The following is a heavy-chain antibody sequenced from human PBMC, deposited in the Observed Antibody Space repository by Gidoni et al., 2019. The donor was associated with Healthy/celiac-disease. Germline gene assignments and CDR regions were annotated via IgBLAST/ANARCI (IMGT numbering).Heavy chain of an antibody. Sequence: EVQLLESGGGLVQPGGSLRLSCAASGFTFSSYAMSWVRQAPGKGLEWVSAISGSGGSTYYADSVKGRFTISRDNSKNTLYLQMNSLRDEDTAVYYCAKGGGSYGWFDPWGQGTLVTVSS. V-gene: IGHV3-23*01. D-gene: IGHD1-26*01. CDR1: GFTFSSYA. J-gene: IGHJ5*02. CDR2: ISGSGGST. CDR3: AKGGGSYGWFDP.